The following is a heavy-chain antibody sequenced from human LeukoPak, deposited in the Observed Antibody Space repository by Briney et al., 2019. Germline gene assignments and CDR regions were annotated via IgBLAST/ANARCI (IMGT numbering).Heavy chain of an antibody. CDR3: AREYGFDIGRFDY. V-gene: IGHV4-59*12. D-gene: IGHD5-12*01. CDR1: GGSISSYY. Sequence: SETLSLTCTVSGGSISSYYWSWIRQPPGKGLEWIGYIYYSGSTNYSPSLKSRVTISVDTSKNQFSLKLSSVTAADTAVYYCAREYGFDIGRFDYWGQGTLVTVSS. CDR2: IYYSGST. J-gene: IGHJ4*02.